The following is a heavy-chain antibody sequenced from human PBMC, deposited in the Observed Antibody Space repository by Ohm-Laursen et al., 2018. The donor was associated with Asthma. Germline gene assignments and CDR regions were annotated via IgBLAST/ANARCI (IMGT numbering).Heavy chain of an antibody. CDR2: ISKSTRTI. V-gene: IGHV3-48*01. J-gene: IGHJ4*02. D-gene: IGHD3-3*01. CDR3: AKDFPQDIITIFGVVINRPVRIGFDY. CDR1: GFTFSPYS. Sequence: SLRLSCAASGFTFSPYSMNWVRQAPGKGLEWVSYISKSTRTIKYADSVKGRFTISRDNSKNTLYLQMNSLRAEDTAVYYCAKDFPQDIITIFGVVINRPVRIGFDYWGQGTLVTVSS.